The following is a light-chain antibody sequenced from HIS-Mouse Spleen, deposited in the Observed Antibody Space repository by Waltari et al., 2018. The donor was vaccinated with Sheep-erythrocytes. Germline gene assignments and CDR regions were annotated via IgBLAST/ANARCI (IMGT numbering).Light chain of an antibody. V-gene: IGLV2-11*01. CDR1: SSDVGGYNY. J-gene: IGLJ2*01. CDR2: AVS. Sequence: QSALTQPRSVSGSPGQSVTISCTGTSSDVGGYNYVSWYQQHPGKAPKLMIYAVSKRPQVVPGGFAASKSGNTASLTISGFQAEDEADYYCCSYAGGYTLVFGGGTKRTVL. CDR3: CSYAGGYTLV.